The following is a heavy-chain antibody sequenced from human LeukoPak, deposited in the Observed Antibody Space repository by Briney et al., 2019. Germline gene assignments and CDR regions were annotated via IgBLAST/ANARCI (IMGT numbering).Heavy chain of an antibody. J-gene: IGHJ6*02. CDR3: AKLRYFDWLLFDGMDV. Sequence: GASVKVSCKASGGTFSSYAISWVRQAPGQGLEWMGRIIPILGIANYAQKFQGGVTITADKSTSTAYMELSSLRSEDTAVYYCAKLRYFDWLLFDGMDVWGQGTTVTVSS. V-gene: IGHV1-69*04. CDR2: IIPILGIA. CDR1: GGTFSSYA. D-gene: IGHD3-9*01.